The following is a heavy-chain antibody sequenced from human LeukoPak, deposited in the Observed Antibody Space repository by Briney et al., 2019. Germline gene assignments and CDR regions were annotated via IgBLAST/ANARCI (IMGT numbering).Heavy chain of an antibody. D-gene: IGHD3-9*01. J-gene: IGHJ4*02. CDR2: ISSSGSTI. CDR1: GFTFSSYG. CDR3: ARFYDILTGPYYFDY. Sequence: GGSLRLSCAASGFTFSSYGMHWVRQAPGKGLEWVSYISSSGSTIYYADSVKGRFTISRDNAKNSLYLQMNSLRAEDTAVYYCARFYDILTGPYYFDYWGQGTLVTVSS. V-gene: IGHV3-48*04.